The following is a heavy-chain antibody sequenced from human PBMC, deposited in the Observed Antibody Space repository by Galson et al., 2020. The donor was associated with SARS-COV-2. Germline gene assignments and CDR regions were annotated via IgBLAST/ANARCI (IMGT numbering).Heavy chain of an antibody. D-gene: IGHD3-22*01. J-gene: IGHJ4*02. V-gene: IGHV1-2*02. CDR2: ISPNSGGT. CDR3: ARVSNKLYDGSGYYYYFYS. Sequence: ASVKVSCKASGYTFTDYYLHWVRQAPGQGLAWVGWISPNSGGTNYAQKFKGRVTMTRETSISTAYMELSKLRSDDTAVYYCARVSNKLYDGSGYYYYFYSGGQGGLLTFSS. CDR1: GYTFTDYY.